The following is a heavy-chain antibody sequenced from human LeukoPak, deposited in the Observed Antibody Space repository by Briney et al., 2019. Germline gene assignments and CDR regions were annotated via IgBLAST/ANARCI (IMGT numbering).Heavy chain of an antibody. CDR3: ARDHTLGYCSSTSCYGGWFDP. J-gene: IGHJ5*02. Sequence: PSETLSLTCAVYGGSFSGYYWSWIRQPAGKGLEWIGRIYTSGSTNYNPSLKSRVTISVDTSKNQFSLKLSSVTAADTAVYYCARDHTLGYCSSTSCYGGWFDPWGQGTLVTVSS. CDR2: IYTSGST. D-gene: IGHD2-2*01. V-gene: IGHV4-4*07. CDR1: GGSFSGYY.